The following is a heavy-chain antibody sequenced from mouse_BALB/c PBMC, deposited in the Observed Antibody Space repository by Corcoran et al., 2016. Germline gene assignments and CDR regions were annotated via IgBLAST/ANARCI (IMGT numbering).Heavy chain of an antibody. Sequence: EVQLQQSGPELVKPGASVKISCKASGYSFTGYYMHWVKQSHVKSLEWIGRINPYNGATSYNQNFKDKASLTVDKSSSTAYMELHSLTSEDSEVYYCARDYDYWYFDVWGAGTTVTVSS. CDR3: ARDYDYWYFDV. CDR1: GYSFTGYY. D-gene: IGHD2-4*01. CDR2: INPYNGAT. J-gene: IGHJ1*01. V-gene: IGHV1-26*01.